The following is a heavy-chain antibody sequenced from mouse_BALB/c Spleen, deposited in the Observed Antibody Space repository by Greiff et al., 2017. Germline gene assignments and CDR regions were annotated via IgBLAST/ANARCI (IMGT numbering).Heavy chain of an antibody. D-gene: IGHD1-1*01. V-gene: IGHV1-7*01. CDR3: ARLAPYYYGSPSYWYFDV. CDR2: INPSTGYT. CDR1: GYTFTSYW. J-gene: IGHJ1*01. Sequence: VQLQQSGAELAKPGASVKMSCKASGYTFTSYWMHWVNQRPGQGLEWIGYINPSTGYTEYNQKFKDKATLTADKSSSTAYMQLSSLTSEDSAVYYCARLAPYYYGSPSYWYFDVWGAGTTVTVSS.